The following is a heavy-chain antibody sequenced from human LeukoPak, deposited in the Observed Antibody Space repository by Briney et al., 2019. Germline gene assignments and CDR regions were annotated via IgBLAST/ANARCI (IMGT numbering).Heavy chain of an antibody. CDR3: ARVLLGYCSSTSCHTLKYGMDV. J-gene: IGHJ6*02. D-gene: IGHD2-2*01. Sequence: ASVKVSCKASGYTFTGYYIHWVRQAPGQGLEWMGWINPNSGGTNYAQKFQGRVTMTRDTSISTAYMELSRLRSDDTAVYYCARVLLGYCSSTSCHTLKYGMDVWGQGTAVTVSS. V-gene: IGHV1-2*02. CDR1: GYTFTGYY. CDR2: INPNSGGT.